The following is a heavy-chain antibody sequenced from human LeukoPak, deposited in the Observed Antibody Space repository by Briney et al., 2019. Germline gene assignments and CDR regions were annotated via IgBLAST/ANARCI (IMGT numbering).Heavy chain of an antibody. CDR3: ARGGYSGSYYGFDY. Sequence: AGGSLRLSCAASEFTFSRYAMYWVRQAPGKGLEWVAVISYDGNNKYYADSVKGRFTISRDNSKNILYLQMNSLRPEDTAVYYCARGGYSGSYYGFDYWGQGTLVTVSS. CDR1: EFTFSRYA. J-gene: IGHJ4*02. V-gene: IGHV3-30-3*01. D-gene: IGHD1-26*01. CDR2: ISYDGNNK.